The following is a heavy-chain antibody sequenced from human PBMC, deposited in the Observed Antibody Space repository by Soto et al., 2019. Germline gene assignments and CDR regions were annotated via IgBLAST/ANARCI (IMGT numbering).Heavy chain of an antibody. CDR1: GYTFTGYY. J-gene: IGHJ4*02. V-gene: IGHV1-2*02. CDR3: ARDRGYSGSYRPFDC. Sequence: QVQLVQSGAEVKKPGASVKVSCKASGYTFTGYYMHWVRQAPGQGLEWMGWINPNSGGTNFAQKFQGRVTMNRDTSIRTAYMELSRLRSDDTAVYYCARDRGYSGSYRPFDCWGQGTLVTVSS. D-gene: IGHD1-26*01. CDR2: INPNSGGT.